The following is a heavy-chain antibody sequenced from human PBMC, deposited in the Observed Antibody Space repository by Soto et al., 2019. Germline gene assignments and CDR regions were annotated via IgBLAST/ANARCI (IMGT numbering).Heavy chain of an antibody. Sequence: GGSLRLSCAASGFTFSSYWMSWVRQAPGKGLEWVANIKQDGSEKYYVDSVKGRFTISRDNAKNSLYLQMNSLRAEDTAVYYCARDGYWLGSDGYNFDYWGQGTLVTVSS. CDR3: ARDGYWLGSDGYNFDY. D-gene: IGHD2-8*02. CDR2: IKQDGSEK. CDR1: GFTFSSYW. J-gene: IGHJ4*02. V-gene: IGHV3-7*05.